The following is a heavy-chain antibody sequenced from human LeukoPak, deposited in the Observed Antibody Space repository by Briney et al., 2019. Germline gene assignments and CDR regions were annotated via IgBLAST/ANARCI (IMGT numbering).Heavy chain of an antibody. D-gene: IGHD2-21*02. J-gene: IGHJ4*02. V-gene: IGHV3-30*18. CDR2: ISYDGSNK. CDR1: GFTFSSYG. Sequence: PGRSLRLPCAASGFTFSSYGMHWVRQAPGKGLEGVAVISYDGSNKYYADSVKGRFTISRDNSKNTLYLQMNSLRAEDTAVYYCAKEGPYCGGDCYYDYWGQGTLVTVSS. CDR3: AKEGPYCGGDCYYDY.